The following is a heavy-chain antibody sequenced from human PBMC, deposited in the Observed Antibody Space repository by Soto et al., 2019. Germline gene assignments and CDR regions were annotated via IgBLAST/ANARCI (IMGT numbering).Heavy chain of an antibody. CDR2: IYYSGST. V-gene: IGHV4-61*01. D-gene: IGHD2-21*02. J-gene: IGHJ4*02. CDR1: GGSVSSGSYY. Sequence: PSETLSLTCTVSGGSVSSGSYYWSWIRQPPGKGLEWIGYIYYSGSTNYNPSLKSRVTISVDTSKNQFSLKLSSVTAADTAVYYCARWAESGGNSANYWGQGTLVTVSS. CDR3: ARWAESGGNSANY.